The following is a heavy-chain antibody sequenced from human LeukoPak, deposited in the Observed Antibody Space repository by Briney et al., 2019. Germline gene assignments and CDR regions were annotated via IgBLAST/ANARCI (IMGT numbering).Heavy chain of an antibody. Sequence: PGGSLRLSCAASGFTFSSYWMNWVRQAPGKGLEWVSSISSDSNYIYYADSVKGRFPISRDNAKNSLYLQMNSLRAEDTAVYYCARSVTMIVDWFDPWGQGTLVTVSS. CDR3: ARSVTMIVDWFDP. J-gene: IGHJ5*02. CDR1: GFTFSSYW. CDR2: ISSDSNYI. D-gene: IGHD3-22*01. V-gene: IGHV3-21*01.